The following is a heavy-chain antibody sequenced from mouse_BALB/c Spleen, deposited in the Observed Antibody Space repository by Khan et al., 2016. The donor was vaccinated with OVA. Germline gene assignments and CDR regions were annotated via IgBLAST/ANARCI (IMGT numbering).Heavy chain of an antibody. J-gene: IGHJ2*01. Sequence: EVELVESGLGLVKPSQSLSLTCTVTGYSITSDYAWNWIRQFPGNKLEWMGYIRYSGSTSYNPSLKSRISITRDTSKNQFFLQLNSVTTEDTATYYCARSIMANWGQGTTLTGSS. CDR3: ARSIMAN. CDR2: IRYSGST. CDR1: GYSITSDYA. V-gene: IGHV3-2*02.